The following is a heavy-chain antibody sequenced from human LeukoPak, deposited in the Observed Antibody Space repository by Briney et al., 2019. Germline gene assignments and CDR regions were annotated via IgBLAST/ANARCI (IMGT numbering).Heavy chain of an antibody. V-gene: IGHV3-53*01. Sequence: GGSLRLSCAASGFTVSSNYMSWVRQAPGKGLEWVSVIYSGGSTYYADSVKGRFTISRDNSKNTLYLQMNSLRAEDTAVYYCARVISVAGLDVWGQGTTVTVSS. J-gene: IGHJ6*02. CDR3: ARVISVAGLDV. CDR1: GFTVSSNY. D-gene: IGHD6-19*01. CDR2: IYSGGST.